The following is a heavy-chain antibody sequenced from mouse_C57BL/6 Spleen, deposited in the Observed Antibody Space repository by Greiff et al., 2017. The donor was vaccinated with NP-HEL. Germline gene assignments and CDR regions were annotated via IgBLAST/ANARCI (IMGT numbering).Heavy chain of an antibody. J-gene: IGHJ1*03. CDR1: GFTFSSYG. CDR3: ARNFEGWYFDV. CDR2: ISSGGSYT. V-gene: IGHV5-6*01. Sequence: DVHLVESGGDLVKPGGSLKLSCAASGFTFSSYGMSWVRQTPDKRLEWVATISSGGSYTYYPDSVKGRFTISRDNAKNTLYLQMSSLKSEDTAMYYCARNFEGWYFDVWGTGTTVTVSS.